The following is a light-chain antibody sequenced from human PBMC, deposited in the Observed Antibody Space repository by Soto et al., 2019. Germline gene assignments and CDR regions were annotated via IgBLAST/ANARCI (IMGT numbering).Light chain of an antibody. CDR3: CSYVGSYTSYV. CDR1: SSDVGTYNF. Sequence: QSALTQPRSVSGSPGQSVTISCTGTSSDVGTYNFVSWYQQHPGKAPKFMIYDVTKRPSGVPDSFSGSKSGNTASLTISGLHFEDESDYYCCSYVGSYTSYVFGTGTKRTV. V-gene: IGLV2-11*01. CDR2: DVT. J-gene: IGLJ1*01.